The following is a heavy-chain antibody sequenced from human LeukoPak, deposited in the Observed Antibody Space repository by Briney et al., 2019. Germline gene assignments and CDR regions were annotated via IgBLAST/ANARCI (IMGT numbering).Heavy chain of an antibody. J-gene: IGHJ4*02. CDR1: GGTFSSYA. CDR3: ARVYSGSYLGDY. D-gene: IGHD1-26*01. CDR2: IIPIFGTA. Sequence: ASVKVSCKASGGTFSSYAISWVRQAPGQGLEWMGRIIPIFGTANYAQKFQGRVTITTDESTSTAYMELSSLRSEDTAVYYCARVYSGSYLGDYWGQGTLVTVSS. V-gene: IGHV1-69*05.